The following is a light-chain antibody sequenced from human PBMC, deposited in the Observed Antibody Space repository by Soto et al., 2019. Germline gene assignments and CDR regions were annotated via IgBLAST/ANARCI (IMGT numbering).Light chain of an antibody. CDR3: QAWDNSPNVV. V-gene: IGLV3-1*01. CDR1: KLGDKY. Sequence: SYELTQPPSVSVSPGQTASITCSGDKLGDKYACWYQQKPGQSPVLVIYQDTKRPSGIPERFSGSNSGNTATLTISGTQAMDEADYYCQAWDNSPNVVFGGGTKLTVL. CDR2: QDT. J-gene: IGLJ2*01.